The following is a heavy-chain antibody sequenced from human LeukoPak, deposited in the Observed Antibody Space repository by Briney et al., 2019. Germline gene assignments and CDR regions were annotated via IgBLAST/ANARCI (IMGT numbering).Heavy chain of an antibody. J-gene: IGHJ5*02. CDR3: ARAGTYSGYKVFDN. V-gene: IGHV3-11*01. Sequence: GSLRLSCAASRFVSSNYYVSWIRQTPGKRLECIGNMGAAGSGEYSVESATGRFTTPRDNARNSLFLQMNSLRVEDTAVYFCARAGTYSGYKVFDNWGQGTLVTVSS. CDR1: RFVSSNYY. D-gene: IGHD5-12*01. CDR2: MGAAGSGE.